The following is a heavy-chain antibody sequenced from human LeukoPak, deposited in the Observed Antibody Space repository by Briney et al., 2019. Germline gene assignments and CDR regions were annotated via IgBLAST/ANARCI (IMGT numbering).Heavy chain of an antibody. CDR3: ATYANWVAGDV. V-gene: IGHV3-7*01. D-gene: IGHD7-27*01. J-gene: IGHJ6*02. CDR1: GFTFSDYW. CDR2: IKKDGSEK. Sequence: GGSLRLSCVASGFTFSDYWMSWVRQAPGKGLEWVADIKKDGSEKEYVDSVKGRFTISRDNAENSLYLQMDSLRAEDTAVYYCATYANWVAGDVWGQGTTVSV.